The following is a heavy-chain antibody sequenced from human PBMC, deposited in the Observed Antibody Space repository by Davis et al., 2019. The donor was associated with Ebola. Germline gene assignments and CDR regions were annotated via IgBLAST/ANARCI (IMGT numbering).Heavy chain of an antibody. CDR1: GGSISSGGYY. Sequence: LRLSCTVSGGSISSGGYYWSWIRQPAGKGLEWIGRIYTSGSTNYNPSLKSRVTMSVDTSKNQFSLKLSSVTAADTAVYYCARLGGGIWGQGTMVTVSS. J-gene: IGHJ3*02. D-gene: IGHD3-16*01. CDR2: IYTSGST. CDR3: ARLGGGI. V-gene: IGHV4-61*02.